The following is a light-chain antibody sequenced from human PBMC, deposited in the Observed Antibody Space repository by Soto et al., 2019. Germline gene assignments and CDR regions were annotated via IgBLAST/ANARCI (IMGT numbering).Light chain of an antibody. J-gene: IGLJ1*01. V-gene: IGLV2-14*02. CDR3: SSYTRSSTPYV. CDR2: EDN. CDR1: SSDVENYYL. Sequence: QSALTQPASVSGPPGQSITISCTGTSSDVENYYLVSWYQHFPGKAPKLLIYEDNKRPSGLSNRFSGSKSGNTASLTISGLQAEDEADYYCSSYTRSSTPYVYGTGTKLTVL.